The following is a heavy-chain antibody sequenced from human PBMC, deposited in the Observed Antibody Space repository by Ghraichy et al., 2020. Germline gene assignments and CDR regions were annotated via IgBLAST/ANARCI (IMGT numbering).Heavy chain of an antibody. CDR1: GGTFSSYA. Sequence: SVKVSCKASGGTFSSYAISWVRQAPGQGLEWMGGIIPIFGTANYAQKFQGRVTITADESTSTAYMELSSLRSEDTAVYYCARGPSSGYYGNWYFDLWGRGTLVTVSS. CDR2: IIPIFGTA. CDR3: ARGPSSGYYGNWYFDL. V-gene: IGHV1-69*13. D-gene: IGHD3-22*01. J-gene: IGHJ2*01.